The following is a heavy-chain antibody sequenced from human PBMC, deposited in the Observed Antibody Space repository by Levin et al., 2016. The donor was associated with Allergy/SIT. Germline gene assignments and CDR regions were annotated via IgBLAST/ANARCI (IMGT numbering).Heavy chain of an antibody. CDR3: VRRGRSDFDY. J-gene: IGHJ4*02. V-gene: IGHV1-46*01. CDR1: GYTFTDYY. D-gene: IGHD3-3*01. CDR2: INPSGVRT. Sequence: ASVKVSCKASGYTFTDYYLHWVRQAPGQGLEWMGIINPSGVRTTYAQKFEVRVTLTSDTSTSTVYMELSSLSSEDTAVYFCVRRGRSDFDYWGQGTLVTVSS.